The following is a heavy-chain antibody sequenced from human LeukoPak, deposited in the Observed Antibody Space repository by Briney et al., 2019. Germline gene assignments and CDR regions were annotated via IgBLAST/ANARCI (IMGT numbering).Heavy chain of an antibody. CDR1: GFTFSSYA. CDR2: ISGSGGST. D-gene: IGHD6-19*01. J-gene: IGHJ4*02. V-gene: IGHV3-23*01. CDR3: AKVIAVAGLDY. Sequence: GGSLRLSCAASGFTFSSYAMSWVRLAPGRGLEWVSAISGSGGSTYYADSVKGRFTISRDNSKNTLYLQMNSLRAEDTAVYYCAKVIAVAGLDYWGQGTLVTVSS.